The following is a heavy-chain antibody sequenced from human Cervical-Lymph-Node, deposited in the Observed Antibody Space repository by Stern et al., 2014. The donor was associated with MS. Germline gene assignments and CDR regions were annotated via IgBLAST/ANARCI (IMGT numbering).Heavy chain of an antibody. D-gene: IGHD5-12*01. V-gene: IGHV5-51*03. Sequence: EVQLLESGAEVKKPGESLKISCEASGYLFDDYWIGWVRQMSGRGLELVAIIFPRDSNTRYSPSVQGQVTISADKSISTASLQWSSLRAPAPAMYYCARSPATPSGYDRFDYWGQGALVTVSS. CDR1: GYLFDDYW. CDR3: ARSPATPSGYDRFDY. CDR2: IFPRDSNT. J-gene: IGHJ4*02.